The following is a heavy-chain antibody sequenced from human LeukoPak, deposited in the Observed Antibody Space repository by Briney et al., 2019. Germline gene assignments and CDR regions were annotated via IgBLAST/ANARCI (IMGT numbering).Heavy chain of an antibody. CDR2: IWYDGSNK. D-gene: IGHD3-22*01. V-gene: IGHV3-33*01. CDR3: ARGDYYDSSGYPQYFQH. CDR1: GFTFSNYG. J-gene: IGHJ1*01. Sequence: GRSLRLSCAASGFTFSNYGMHWVRQAPGKGLEWVAVIWYDGSNKYYADSVKGRFTISRDNSKNTLYLQMNSLRAEDTAVYYCARGDYYDSSGYPQYFQHWGQGTLVTVSS.